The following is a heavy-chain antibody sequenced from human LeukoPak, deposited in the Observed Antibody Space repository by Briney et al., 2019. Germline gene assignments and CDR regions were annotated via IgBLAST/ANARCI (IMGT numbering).Heavy chain of an antibody. V-gene: IGHV3-21*01. CDR1: GFTFSSYS. Sequence: PGGSLRLSCAASGFTFSSYSMNWVRQAPGKGLEWVSSISSSSSYIYYADSVKGRFTISRDNAKNSPYLQMNSLRAEDTAVYYCARDHPDLRFDPWGQGTLVTVSS. J-gene: IGHJ5*02. CDR2: ISSSSSYI. CDR3: ARDHPDLRFDP.